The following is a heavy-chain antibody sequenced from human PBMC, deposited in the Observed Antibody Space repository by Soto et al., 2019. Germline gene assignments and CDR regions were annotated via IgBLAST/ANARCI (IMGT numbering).Heavy chain of an antibody. D-gene: IGHD3-22*01. CDR3: AKDQERYYDTSGAGHFDD. Sequence: PXGSLGLPFAASGFTFSSYCMYWVRQAPGKGLDWVSAIRVSGGSTEYADPVKGRFTISRVNSNNTLYLQMNSLRAEDTAVYSCAKDQERYYDTSGAGHFDDWGQGTLVTVSS. V-gene: IGHV3-23*01. CDR2: IRVSGGST. J-gene: IGHJ4*02. CDR1: GFTFSSYC.